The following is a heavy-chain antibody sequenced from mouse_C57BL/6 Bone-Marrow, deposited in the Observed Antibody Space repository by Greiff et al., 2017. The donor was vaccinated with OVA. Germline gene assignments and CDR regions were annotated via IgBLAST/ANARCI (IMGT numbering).Heavy chain of an antibody. V-gene: IGHV1-82*01. J-gene: IGHJ1*03. CDR2: IYPGDGDT. D-gene: IGHD1-1*01. Sequence: QVQLKQSGPELVKPGASVKISCKASGYAFSSSWMNWVKQRPGKGLEWIGRIYPGDGDTNYNGKFKGKATLTADKSSSTAYMQLSSLTSEDSAVYFCARRGGHYYGSYWYFDVWGTGTTVTVSS. CDR3: ARRGGHYYGSYWYFDV. CDR1: GYAFSSSW.